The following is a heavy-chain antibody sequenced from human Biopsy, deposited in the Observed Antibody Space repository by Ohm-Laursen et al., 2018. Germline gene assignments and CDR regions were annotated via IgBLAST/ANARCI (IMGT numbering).Heavy chain of an antibody. D-gene: IGHD2-15*01. V-gene: IGHV3-9*01. CDR2: ISWNSVGI. CDR1: GFIFDDYA. Sequence: RSLRLSCAASGFIFDDYAMHWVRQAPGKGLEWVSGISWNSVGIGYADSVKGRFTISRDNAKNFLYLQMNNLRPEDTALYYCAKIHCSGDSCYPNAFDMWGHGTRVTVS. J-gene: IGHJ3*02. CDR3: AKIHCSGDSCYPNAFDM.